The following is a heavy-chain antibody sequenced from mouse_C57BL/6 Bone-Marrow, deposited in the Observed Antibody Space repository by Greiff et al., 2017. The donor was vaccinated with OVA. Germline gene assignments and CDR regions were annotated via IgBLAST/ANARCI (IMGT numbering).Heavy chain of an antibody. D-gene: IGHD2-1*01. CDR2: INPYNGGT. Sequence: VQLQQSGPVLVKPGASVKMSCKASGYTFTDYYMNWVKQSHGKSLEWIGVINPYNGGTSYNQKFKGKATLTVDKSSSTAYMELNSLTSEDSAVYYCARESFYGNYPYYFDYWGQGTTLTVSS. CDR3: ARESFYGNYPYYFDY. V-gene: IGHV1-19*01. J-gene: IGHJ2*01. CDR1: GYTFTDYY.